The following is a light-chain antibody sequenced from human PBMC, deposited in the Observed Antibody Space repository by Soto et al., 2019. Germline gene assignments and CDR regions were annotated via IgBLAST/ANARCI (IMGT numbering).Light chain of an antibody. CDR2: AAS. Sequence: DAQMTQSPSSLSASVGDSVTITCRASQSIGTYLDWYQHEPGKAPKLLIYAASSLQSGVPSRFSGSGSGTDFTLTISSLQPEDFATYYCQESHSTFGQGTKLEIK. J-gene: IGKJ2*01. CDR1: QSIGTY. V-gene: IGKV1-39*01. CDR3: QESHST.